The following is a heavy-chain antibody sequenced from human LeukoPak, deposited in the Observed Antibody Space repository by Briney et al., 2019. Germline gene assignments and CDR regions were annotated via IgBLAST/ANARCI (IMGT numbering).Heavy chain of an antibody. CDR1: GYTFTSYG. J-gene: IGHJ6*03. D-gene: IGHD6-13*01. CDR2: ISAYNGNT. V-gene: IGHV1-18*01. Sequence: ASAKVSCKASGYTFTSYGISWVRQAPGQGLEWMGWISAYNGNTNYAQKLQGRVTMTTDTSTSTAYMELRSLRSDDTAVYYCARVFIPGTDYYYYMDVWGKGTTVTVSS. CDR3: ARVFIPGTDYYYYMDV.